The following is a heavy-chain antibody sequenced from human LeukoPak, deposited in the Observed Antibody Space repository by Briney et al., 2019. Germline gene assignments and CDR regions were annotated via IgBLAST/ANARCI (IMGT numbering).Heavy chain of an antibody. J-gene: IGHJ6*03. CDR2: LSWNGGSI. D-gene: IGHD1-26*01. CDR1: GFTFDDYG. V-gene: IGHV3-9*03. CDR3: AKGKGATLVYYMDV. Sequence: GGSLRLSCAASGFTFDDYGMHWVRQAPGKGLEWVSGLSWNGGSIGYADSVKGRFTISRDNAKNSLYLQMNSLRADDMALYYCAKGKGATLVYYMDVWGKGTTVTVSS.